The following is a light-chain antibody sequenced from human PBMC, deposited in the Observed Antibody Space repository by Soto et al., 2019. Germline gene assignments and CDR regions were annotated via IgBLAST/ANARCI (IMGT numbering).Light chain of an antibody. CDR2: EVT. CDR3: NSYTNSSAVG. J-gene: IGLJ3*02. Sequence: QSVLTQPASVSGTPGQPITISCAGTRDDIGAYDYVSWYQQHPGNAPKLLVYEVTNRPSGVSDRFSGSKSGNTASLTISGLQAEDEADYYCNSYTNSSAVGFRGGTKVTVL. V-gene: IGLV2-14*01. CDR1: RDDIGAYDY.